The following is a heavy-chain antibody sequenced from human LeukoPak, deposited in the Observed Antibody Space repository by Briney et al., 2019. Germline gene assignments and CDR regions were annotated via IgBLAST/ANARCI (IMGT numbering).Heavy chain of an antibody. V-gene: IGHV4-34*01. D-gene: IGHD3-16*02. Sequence: SETLSLTCAVYGGSFSGYYWSWIRQPPGKGLEWIGEINHSGSTNYNPSLKSRVTISVDTSKNQFSLKLSSVTAADTAVYYCAGRAQSDYVWGSYRFQHYYIDVWGKGTTVTISS. CDR3: AGRAQSDYVWGSYRFQHYYIDV. CDR1: GGSFSGYY. J-gene: IGHJ6*03. CDR2: INHSGST.